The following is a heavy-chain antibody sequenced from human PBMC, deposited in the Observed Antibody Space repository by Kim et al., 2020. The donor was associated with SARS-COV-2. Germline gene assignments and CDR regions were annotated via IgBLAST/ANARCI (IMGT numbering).Heavy chain of an antibody. V-gene: IGHV4-61*01. CDR1: GGSVSSGSYY. Sequence: SETLSLTCTVSGGSVSSGSYYWSWIRQPPGKGLEWIGYIYYSGSTNYNPSLKSRVTISVDTSKNQFSLKLSSVTAADTAVYYCARDRSRGVAYRNYYYGMDVWGQGTTVTVSS. D-gene: IGHD2-8*02. CDR3: ARDRSRGVAYRNYYYGMDV. J-gene: IGHJ6*02. CDR2: IYYSGST.